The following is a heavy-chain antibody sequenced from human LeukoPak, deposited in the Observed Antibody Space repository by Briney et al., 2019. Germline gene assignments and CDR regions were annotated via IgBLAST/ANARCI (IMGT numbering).Heavy chain of an antibody. CDR2: ISGSGGST. Sequence: GASLRLSCAASGLTFSSYAMSWVRQAPGKGLEWGSAISGSGGSTYYADSVKGRFTISRDNSKNTLYLQMNSLRAEDTAVYYCAKVSYYDYVWGILRHWGQGTLVTVSS. V-gene: IGHV3-23*01. J-gene: IGHJ4*02. CDR1: GLTFSSYA. D-gene: IGHD3-16*01. CDR3: AKVSYYDYVWGILRH.